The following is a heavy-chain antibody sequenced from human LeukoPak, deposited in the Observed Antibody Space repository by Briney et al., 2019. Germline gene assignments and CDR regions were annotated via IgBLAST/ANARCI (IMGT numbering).Heavy chain of an antibody. CDR3: AKAIRGYSYGKPHYYFDY. V-gene: IGHV3-7*03. J-gene: IGHJ4*02. CDR2: IKTDGSQI. D-gene: IGHD5-18*01. CDR1: GFTFSSYW. Sequence: SGGSLRLSCVASGFTFSSYWMTWVRQAPGKGLEWVANIKTDGSQIYYVDSVKGRFTISRDNSKNTLYLQMNSLTAEDTAVYYCAKAIRGYSYGKPHYYFDYWGQGTLVTVSS.